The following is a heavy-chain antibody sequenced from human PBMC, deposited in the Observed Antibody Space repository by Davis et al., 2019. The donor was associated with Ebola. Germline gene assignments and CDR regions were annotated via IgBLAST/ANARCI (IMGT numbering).Heavy chain of an antibody. CDR2: ISYDGSNK. CDR1: GFTFSSYG. V-gene: IGHV3-30*03. CDR3: ARPDSSGWHLDFGFEY. J-gene: IGHJ4*02. D-gene: IGHD6-19*01. Sequence: GGSLRLSCAASGFTFSSYGMHWVRQAPGKGLEWVAVISYDGSNKYYADSVKGRFTISRDNSKNTLYLQMNSLRAEDTAVYYCARPDSSGWHLDFGFEYWGQGTLVTVSS.